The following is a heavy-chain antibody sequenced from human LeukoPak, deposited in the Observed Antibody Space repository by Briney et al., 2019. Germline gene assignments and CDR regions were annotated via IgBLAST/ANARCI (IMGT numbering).Heavy chain of an antibody. CDR3: ARVYYDSSGYHYYYYYYMDV. D-gene: IGHD3-22*01. Sequence: GSLRLSCAASGFTFSSYWMSWVRQAPGKGLEWVANIKQDGSEKYYVDSVKGRFTISRDNAKNSLYLQMNSLRAEDTAVYYCARVYYDSSGYHYYYYYYMDVWGKGTTVTISS. CDR2: IKQDGSEK. V-gene: IGHV3-7*01. J-gene: IGHJ6*03. CDR1: GFTFSSYW.